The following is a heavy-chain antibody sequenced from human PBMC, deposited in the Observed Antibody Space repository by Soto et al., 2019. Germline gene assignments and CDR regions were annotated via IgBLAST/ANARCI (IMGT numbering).Heavy chain of an antibody. CDR1: GFTFSSYA. J-gene: IGHJ4*02. CDR2: ISGSAGGGST. Sequence: GGSLRLSCAASGFTFSSYAMSWVRQAPGKGLEWVSTISGSAGGGSTYYADSVKGRFTISRDNSKNTLFLQMNSLRAEDTAVYYCVKDVGQLWPPVLFVSWGQGTLVTVSS. V-gene: IGHV3-23*01. D-gene: IGHD6-13*01. CDR3: VKDVGQLWPPVLFVS.